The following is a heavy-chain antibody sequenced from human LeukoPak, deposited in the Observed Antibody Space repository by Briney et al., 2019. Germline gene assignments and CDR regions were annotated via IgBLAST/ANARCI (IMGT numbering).Heavy chain of an antibody. CDR2: IKQDGREI. J-gene: IGHJ4*02. Sequence: GGSLRLSCAASGFPFSSYGMTWVRQAPGKGLEWVANIKQDGREIYYVGSVKGRFTISRDNAKNSLFLQMSSLRVEDTAVYYCARRGYTYGYLEDWGQGTLVTVSS. CDR1: GFPFSSYG. D-gene: IGHD5-18*01. CDR3: ARRGYTYGYLED. V-gene: IGHV3-7*05.